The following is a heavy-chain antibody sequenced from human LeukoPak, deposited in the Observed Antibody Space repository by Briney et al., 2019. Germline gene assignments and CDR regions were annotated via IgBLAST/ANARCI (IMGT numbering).Heavy chain of an antibody. D-gene: IGHD5-18*01. V-gene: IGHV3-48*02. CDR2: ISSSSSTI. CDR3: ARSGYIYAKTYDY. Sequence: GGSLRLSCAASGFTFSSYSMNWVRQAPGKGLEWVSYISSSSSTIYYADSVKGRFTISRNNARNSLYLQMNSLRDEDTGVYYCARSGYIYAKTYDYWGQGTLVTVSS. CDR1: GFTFSSYS. J-gene: IGHJ4*02.